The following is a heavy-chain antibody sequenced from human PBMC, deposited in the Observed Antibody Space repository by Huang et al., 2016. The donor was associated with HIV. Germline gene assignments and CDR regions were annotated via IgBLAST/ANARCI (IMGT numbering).Heavy chain of an antibody. CDR1: GFTFSSYS. V-gene: IGHV3-21*01. Sequence: EVQLVESGGGLVKPGGSLRLSCAASGFTFSSYSMNWVRQARGKGMEWVSAISSSSSNIYYADSVKGRFTISRDNAKNSLYLQMNSLRAEDTAVYYCARVGGVAAGTFGTFDIWGQGTMVTVSS. J-gene: IGHJ3*02. CDR2: ISSSSSNI. CDR3: ARVGGVAAGTFGTFDI. D-gene: IGHD6-19*01.